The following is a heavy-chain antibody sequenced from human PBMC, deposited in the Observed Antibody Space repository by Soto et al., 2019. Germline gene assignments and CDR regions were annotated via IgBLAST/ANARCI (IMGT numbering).Heavy chain of an antibody. CDR1: GFTFSSYA. J-gene: IGHJ4*02. CDR3: AKGGVVVTARAPFDY. V-gene: IGHV3-23*01. Sequence: EVQLLESGGGLVQPGGSLRLSCAASGFTFSSYAMSWVRQAPGKGLEWVSAISGSGGSTYYADSVKGRFTISRDNSKNTLYLPMNSLRADDTAVYYCAKGGVVVTARAPFDYWGQGTLVTVSS. D-gene: IGHD2-21*02. CDR2: ISGSGGST.